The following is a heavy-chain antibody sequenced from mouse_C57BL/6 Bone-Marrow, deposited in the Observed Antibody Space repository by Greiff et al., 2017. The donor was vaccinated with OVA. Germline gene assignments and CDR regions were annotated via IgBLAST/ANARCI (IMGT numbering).Heavy chain of an antibody. J-gene: IGHJ2*01. CDR3: ARWGTTVVEGYYFDY. Sequence: QVQLQQPGAELVRPGTSVKLSCKASGYTFTSYWMHWVKQRPGQGLEWIGVIDPSDSSTNYNQKFKGKATLTVDTSSSTAYMQRSSLTSEDSAVYYCARWGTTVVEGYYFDYWGQGTTLTVSS. CDR1: GYTFTSYW. V-gene: IGHV1-59*01. CDR2: IDPSDSST. D-gene: IGHD1-1*01.